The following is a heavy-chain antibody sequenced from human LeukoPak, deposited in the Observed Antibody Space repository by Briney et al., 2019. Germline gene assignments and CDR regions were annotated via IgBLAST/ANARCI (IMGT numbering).Heavy chain of an antibody. V-gene: IGHV3-7*01. CDR3: ARGGDYILLGPSWFDP. CDR1: GFTFSSCW. J-gene: IGHJ5*02. Sequence: GGSLRLSCAASGFTFSSCWMSWVRQAPGKGLEWVANIKQDGSEKYYVDSVKGRFTISRDNAKNSLYLQMNSLRAEDTAVYYCARGGDYILLGPSWFDPWGQGTLVTVSS. D-gene: IGHD2/OR15-2a*01. CDR2: IKQDGSEK.